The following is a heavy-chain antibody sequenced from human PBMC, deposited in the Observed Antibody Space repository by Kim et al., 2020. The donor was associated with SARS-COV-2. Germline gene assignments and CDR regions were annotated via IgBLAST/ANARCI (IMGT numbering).Heavy chain of an antibody. Sequence: GDGYKEYAEKFQGRVTFDRDTSASTAYMELSGLRSEDSAVFYCLGGYYFDYWGQGTPVTVSS. J-gene: IGHJ4*02. CDR2: GDGYK. V-gene: IGHV1-3*01. CDR3: LGGYYFDY. D-gene: IGHD2-15*01.